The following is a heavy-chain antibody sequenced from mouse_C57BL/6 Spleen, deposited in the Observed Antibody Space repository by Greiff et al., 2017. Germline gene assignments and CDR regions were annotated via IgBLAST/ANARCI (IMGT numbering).Heavy chain of an antibody. CDR1: GYSITSGYY. J-gene: IGHJ4*01. V-gene: IGHV3-6*01. Sequence: EVQLQQSGPGLVKPSQSLSLTCSVTGYSITSGYYWNWIRQFPGNKLEWMGYISYDGSNNYNPSLKNRISITRDTSKNQFFLKLNSVTTEDTTTYYCARERTTVVASMDYWGQGTSVTVSS. D-gene: IGHD1-1*01. CDR3: ARERTTVVASMDY. CDR2: ISYDGSN.